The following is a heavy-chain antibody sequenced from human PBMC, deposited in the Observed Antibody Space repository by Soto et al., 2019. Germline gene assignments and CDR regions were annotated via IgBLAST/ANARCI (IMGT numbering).Heavy chain of an antibody. CDR1: GGTLSDHG. J-gene: IGHJ3*02. CDR2: TIPVFNTA. CDR3: SRGVYGSGNYYTGPSAFDI. V-gene: IGHV1-69*06. D-gene: IGHD3-10*01. Sequence: QVQLEQSGAEVKKPGSSVKVSCKASGGTLSDHGVAWLRQAPGQGLEWMGGTIPVFNTAKYAQKVQGRVTVTADKFTNIAYIELRSLRSQDTAFYFCSRGVYGSGNYYTGPSAFDIWGQGTRVIVSS.